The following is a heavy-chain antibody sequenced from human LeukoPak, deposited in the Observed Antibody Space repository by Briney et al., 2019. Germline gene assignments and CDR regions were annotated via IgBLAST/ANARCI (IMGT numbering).Heavy chain of an antibody. J-gene: IGHJ6*02. Sequence: GGSLRLSCAASGFTFSSYAMSWVRQAPGKGLEWVSAISGSGGSTYYADSVKGRFTISRDNSKNTLYLQMNSLRAEDTAVYYCAKLMVRGVIPPPYYGMDVWGQGTTVTVSS. CDR1: GFTFSSYA. CDR2: ISGSGGST. D-gene: IGHD3-10*01. V-gene: IGHV3-23*01. CDR3: AKLMVRGVIPPPYYGMDV.